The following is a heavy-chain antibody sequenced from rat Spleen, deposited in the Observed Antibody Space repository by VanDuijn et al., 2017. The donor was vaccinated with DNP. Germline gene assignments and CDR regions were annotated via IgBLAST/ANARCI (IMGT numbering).Heavy chain of an antibody. CDR3: ATPNWPDY. CDR2: ISYDGGIT. V-gene: IGHV5S23*01. CDR1: GFTFSNYY. Sequence: EVQLVESGGGLVQPGGSLKLSCAASGFTFSNYYMAWVRQAPTKGLEWVAYISYDGGITYYGDSVKGRFTVSRDNAEDTLYLQMDSLRSEDTATYYCATPNWPDYWGQGVMVTVSS. D-gene: IGHD3-4*01. J-gene: IGHJ2*01.